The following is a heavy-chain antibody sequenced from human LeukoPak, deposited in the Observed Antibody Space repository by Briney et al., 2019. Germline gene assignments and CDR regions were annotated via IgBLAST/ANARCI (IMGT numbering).Heavy chain of an antibody. Sequence: GGSLRLSCAASGFTFSSYSMNWVRQAPGKGLEWVSYISSSSTIYYADSVKGRFTISRDNAKNSLYLRMNSLRDEDTAVYYCALDSSGYYYLDYYYGMDVWGQGTTVTVSS. CDR1: GFTFSSYS. J-gene: IGHJ6*02. V-gene: IGHV3-48*02. CDR3: ALDSSGYYYLDYYYGMDV. D-gene: IGHD3-22*01. CDR2: ISSSSTI.